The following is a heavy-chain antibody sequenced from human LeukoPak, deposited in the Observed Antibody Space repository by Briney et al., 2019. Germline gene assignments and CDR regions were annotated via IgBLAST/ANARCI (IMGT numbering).Heavy chain of an antibody. D-gene: IGHD3-22*01. J-gene: IGHJ5*02. CDR3: ARTAYYYDSSSYVSGWFDP. V-gene: IGHV3-23*01. CDR2: MSGSGGMT. CDR1: GFTFSSFA. Sequence: GGSLRLSCAASGFTFSSFAMSWVRQAPGEGLEWVSAMSGSGGMTYSADSVKGRFTTSGDNSKDTLYLQMNSLRLEDTAVYYCARTAYYYDSSSYVSGWFDPWGQGTLVTVSS.